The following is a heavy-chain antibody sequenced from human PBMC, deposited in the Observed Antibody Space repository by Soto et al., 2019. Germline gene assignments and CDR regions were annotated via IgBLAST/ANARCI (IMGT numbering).Heavy chain of an antibody. CDR3: AKDRFLDHDSRGYLFDN. V-gene: IGHV3-23*01. D-gene: IGHD3-22*01. J-gene: IGHJ4*02. CDR2: ISRYGDIT. CDR1: GFTFNIYA. Sequence: EVQLLESGGDLIQPGGSLRLSCAASGFTFNIYAMTWVRQAPGKGLEWVSAISRYGDITYYADSVEGRFTISRDNSKNTLYLQMNSLTAVDTAVYDCAKDRFLDHDSRGYLFDNWGQGTLVTVSS.